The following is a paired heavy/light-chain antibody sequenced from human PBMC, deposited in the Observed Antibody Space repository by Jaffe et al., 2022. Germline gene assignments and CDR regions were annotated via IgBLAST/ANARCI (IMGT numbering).Heavy chain of an antibody. D-gene: IGHD2-2*01. Sequence: EVQLVQSGAEVKKPGDSLQISCKGSGYTFTNYWIAWVRQMPGKGLEWMGIIYPGDSDTRYSPSFKGQVTFSADKSISTAFLQWSSLKASDTAIFYCVRHDGYCSSTSCSGGFDYWGQGTLVTVSS. CDR3: VRHDGYCSSTSCSGGFDY. J-gene: IGHJ4*02. CDR2: IYPGDSDT. V-gene: IGHV5-51*01. CDR1: GYTFTNYW.
Light chain of an antibody. CDR1: SSDVGGYNY. Sequence: QSALTQPPSASGSPGQSVTISCTGTSSDVGGYNYVSWYQQHPGKAPKLMISEVSRRPSGVPDRFSGSKSGNTASLTVSGLQAEDEADYYCSSYAGSNINWVFGGGTKLTVL. V-gene: IGLV2-8*01. CDR2: EVS. J-gene: IGLJ3*02. CDR3: SSYAGSNINWV.